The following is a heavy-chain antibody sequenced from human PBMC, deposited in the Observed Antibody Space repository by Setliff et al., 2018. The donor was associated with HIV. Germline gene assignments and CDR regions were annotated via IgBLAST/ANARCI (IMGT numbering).Heavy chain of an antibody. CDR1: GFTFNSYS. D-gene: IGHD6-13*01. V-gene: IGHV3-48*01. CDR3: ARSRAAGFDY. J-gene: IGHJ4*02. CDR2: ISSSTI. Sequence: GGSLRLSCAASGFTFNSYSMNWVRQAPGKGLEWVSSISSSTIYYADSVKGRFTISRDNAKNSLYLQMNSLRAEDTAVYYCARSRAAGFDYWGQGTLVTVSS.